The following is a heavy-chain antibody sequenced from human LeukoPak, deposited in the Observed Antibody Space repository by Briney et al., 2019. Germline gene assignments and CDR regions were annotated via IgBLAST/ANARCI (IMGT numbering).Heavy chain of an antibody. CDR1: GFTFSDYY. CDR3: ARDARKYYYDSSGPHDY. CDR2: ISSSGSTT. V-gene: IGHV3-11*01. J-gene: IGHJ4*02. Sequence: PGGSLRLSCAASGFTFSDYYMSWIRQAPGKGLEWVSYISSSGSTTYYADSVKGRFTISRDNAKNSLYLQMNSLRAEDTAVYYCARDARKYYYDSSGPHDYWGQGTLVTVSS. D-gene: IGHD3-22*01.